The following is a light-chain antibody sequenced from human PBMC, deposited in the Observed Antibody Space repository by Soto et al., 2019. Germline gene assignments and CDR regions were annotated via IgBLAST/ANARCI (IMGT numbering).Light chain of an antibody. V-gene: IGKV1-5*03. J-gene: IGKJ1*01. CDR3: QQYNNYSPTA. Sequence: DIQMTQSPSTLSASVGDRVTITCRASQSISSWLAWYQQKPGKAPKLLIYKASSLESGVPSRFSGSGSGTEFTLTISSLQPDDFAIYYCQQYNNYSPTAFGQGTKVEI. CDR2: KAS. CDR1: QSISSW.